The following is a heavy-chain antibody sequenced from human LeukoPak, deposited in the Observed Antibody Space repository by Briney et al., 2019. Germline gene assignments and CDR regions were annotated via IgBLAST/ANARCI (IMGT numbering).Heavy chain of an antibody. D-gene: IGHD6-13*01. CDR2: IWYDGSNT. Sequence: GGSLRLSCAASGFTFSSYGMHWVRQAPGKGLGWVAVIWYDGSNTQYGDSVKGRFTIPRDNSKNTLYLQMNSLRAEDTAVYYCASTVEDVSSSWTFDYWGRGTLVTVSS. J-gene: IGHJ4*02. CDR3: ASTVEDVSSSWTFDY. CDR1: GFTFSSYG. V-gene: IGHV3-33*01.